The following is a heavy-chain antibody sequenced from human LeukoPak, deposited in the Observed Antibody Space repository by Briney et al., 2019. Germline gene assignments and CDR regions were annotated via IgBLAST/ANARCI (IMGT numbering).Heavy chain of an antibody. CDR2: IYYSGST. D-gene: IGHD1-26*01. CDR1: GGSISSYY. Sequence: SETLSLTCTVSGGSISSYYWSWIRQPPGKGLEWIGYIYYSGSTNYNPSLKSRVTISVDTSKNQFSLKLSSVTAADTAVYYCARRVGATLPHDAFGIWGQGTMVTVSS. V-gene: IGHV4-59*01. CDR3: ARRVGATLPHDAFGI. J-gene: IGHJ3*02.